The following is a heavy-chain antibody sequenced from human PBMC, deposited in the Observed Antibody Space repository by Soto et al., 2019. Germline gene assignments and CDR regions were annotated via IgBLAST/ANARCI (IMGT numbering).Heavy chain of an antibody. CDR3: PRHLDSGTYPFDS. CDR2: IYYIGTT. V-gene: IGHV4-39*01. J-gene: IGHJ5*01. D-gene: IGHD1-26*01. Sequence: SETLSLTCTVSGGSITSSRYYWGWIRQSPGKGLEWIGSIYYIGTTYYSPSLKSRVTISVDTSKNQFSLKLTSVTAADTAVYYCPRHLDSGTYPFDSWGQGTLVT. CDR1: GGSITSSRYY.